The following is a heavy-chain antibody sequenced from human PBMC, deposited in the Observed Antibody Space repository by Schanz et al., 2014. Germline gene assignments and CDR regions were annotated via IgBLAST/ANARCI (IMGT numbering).Heavy chain of an antibody. J-gene: IGHJ4*02. Sequence: EVQLVESGGGLVQPGGSLRLSCVASGFTFSRYWMSWVRQAPGKGLEWVANIKQDGSEKYYVDSVQGRFTISRDNAKNSLYLQMNSLRAEDTAVYYCARDGYNAYDLKRGDYWGQGTQVAVSS. D-gene: IGHD5-12*01. CDR2: IKQDGSEK. V-gene: IGHV3-7*01. CDR3: ARDGYNAYDLKRGDY. CDR1: GFTFSRYW.